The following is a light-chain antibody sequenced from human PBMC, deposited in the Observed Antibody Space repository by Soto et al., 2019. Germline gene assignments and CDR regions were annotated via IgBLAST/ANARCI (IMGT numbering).Light chain of an antibody. Sequence: IVLTQSPGTLSLSPGERATLSCRASQTVTRSYLAWYQQKPGLAPRLLIYGASTRAFGIPDRFRGSGSGTDFTLTISRLEPEDFAVYYCQRYGGSPYTFGQGTRLEIK. CDR3: QRYGGSPYT. V-gene: IGKV3-20*01. CDR1: QTVTRSY. CDR2: GAS. J-gene: IGKJ5*01.